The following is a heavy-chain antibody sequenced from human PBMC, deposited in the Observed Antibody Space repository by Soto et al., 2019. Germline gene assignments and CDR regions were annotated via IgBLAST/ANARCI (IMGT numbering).Heavy chain of an antibody. Sequence: ASVKVSCKASGYTFTGYYMHWVRQAPGQGLEWMGWINPNSGGTNYAQKFQGRVTMTRDTSISTAYMELSRLRSDDTAVYYCARVISTAMVYYFDYSGQGTLVTVSS. CDR2: INPNSGGT. J-gene: IGHJ4*02. D-gene: IGHD5-18*01. CDR3: ARVISTAMVYYFDY. V-gene: IGHV1-2*02. CDR1: GYTFTGYY.